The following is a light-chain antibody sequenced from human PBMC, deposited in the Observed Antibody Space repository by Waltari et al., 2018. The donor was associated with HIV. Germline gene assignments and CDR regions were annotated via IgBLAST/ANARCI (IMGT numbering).Light chain of an antibody. V-gene: IGLV1-44*01. CDR1: RSNIGTKF. CDR3: AAWDDSLNGQV. Sequence: QSVLTQPPSASATPGRVVTIHCSCTRSNIGTKFLHLYQQFTGTAPKLLMYSNNQRPSGVPDRFSGSKSGTSASLAISGLQSEDEADYYCAAWDDSLNGQVFGGGTKLTVL. J-gene: IGLJ3*02. CDR2: SNN.